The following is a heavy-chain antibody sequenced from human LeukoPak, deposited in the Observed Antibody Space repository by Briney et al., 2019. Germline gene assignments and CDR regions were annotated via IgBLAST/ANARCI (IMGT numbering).Heavy chain of an antibody. D-gene: IGHD3-16*01. J-gene: IGHJ3*02. CDR3: ARESNRVWAPGAFDI. V-gene: IGHV4-59*01. Sequence: AETLSLTCTVSGGSISSYYWSWLRQPPGKGLEWVGYIYYSGSTNYNPSLKSGVTISVGTYKKEFSLKLSSVTAADTAVYYCARESNRVWAPGAFDIWGQGTMVTVSS. CDR2: IYYSGST. CDR1: GGSISSYY.